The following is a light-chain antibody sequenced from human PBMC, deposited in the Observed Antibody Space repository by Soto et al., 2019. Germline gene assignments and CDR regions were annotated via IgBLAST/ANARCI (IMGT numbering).Light chain of an antibody. CDR3: KNYNSAPYT. CDR1: QGISNY. CDR2: AAS. Sequence: DIQMTQSPSSLSASVGDRVTITCRASQGISNYLAWYQQKPGKVPKLLIYAASTLQSGVPSRFSGSGSGTVFPLTFSSLHPEDVATYSCKNYNSAPYTFAQGTKLEIK. J-gene: IGKJ2*01. V-gene: IGKV1-27*01.